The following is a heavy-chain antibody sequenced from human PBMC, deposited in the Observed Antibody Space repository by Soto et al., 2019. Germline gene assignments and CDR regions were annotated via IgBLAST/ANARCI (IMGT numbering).Heavy chain of an antibody. J-gene: IGHJ4*02. CDR3: ASLSNYFDY. CDR1: GFTFSSYA. CDR2: ISYDGSNK. V-gene: IGHV3-30-3*01. Sequence: QVQLVESGGGVVQPGRSLRLSCAASGFTFSSYAMHWVRQAPGKGLEWVAVISYDGSNKYYADSVKGRFTISRDNSKNTLYLQMNRLRAEDTAVYYCASLSNYFDYWGQGTLVTVSS.